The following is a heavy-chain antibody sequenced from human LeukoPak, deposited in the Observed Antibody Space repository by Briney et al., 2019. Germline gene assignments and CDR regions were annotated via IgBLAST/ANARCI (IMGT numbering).Heavy chain of an antibody. Sequence: GGSLRLSCAASGFTFSSYSMNWVRQAPGKGLEWVSSISSSSSYIYYADSVKGRFTISRGNAKNSLYLQMNSLRAEDTAVYYCARDGGSRFGELSVPVDYWGQGTLVTVSS. CDR2: ISSSSSYI. CDR3: ARDGGSRFGELSVPVDY. J-gene: IGHJ4*02. D-gene: IGHD3-10*01. CDR1: GFTFSSYS. V-gene: IGHV3-21*01.